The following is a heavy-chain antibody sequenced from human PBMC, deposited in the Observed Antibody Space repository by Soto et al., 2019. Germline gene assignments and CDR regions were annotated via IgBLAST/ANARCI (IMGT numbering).Heavy chain of an antibody. CDR3: SRVYCSGDCEDAFDF. D-gene: IGHD2-21*02. J-gene: IGHJ3*01. V-gene: IGHV1-69*13. CDR2: IVPIFGTA. Sequence: ASVKVSCKASGGTFSGYAISWVRQAPGQGLEWMGGIVPIFGTANYAQKFQGRVTITADESTSTGYMELSSGRSEDPVVYYFSRVYCSGDCEDAFDFWGQGTMVPVSS. CDR1: GGTFSGYA.